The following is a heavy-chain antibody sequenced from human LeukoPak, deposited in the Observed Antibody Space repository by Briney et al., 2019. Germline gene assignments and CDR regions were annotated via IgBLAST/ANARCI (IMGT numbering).Heavy chain of an antibody. CDR3: ARDQRVKPYYYDSSPWFDP. J-gene: IGHJ5*02. CDR1: GGSISSGGYY. V-gene: IGHV4-31*03. Sequence: PSETLSLTCTVSGGSISSGGYYWSWIRQHPGTGLEWIGYIYYSGSTYYNPSLKSRVTISVDTSKNQFSLKLSSVTAADTAVYYCARDQRVKPYYYDSSPWFDPWGQGTLVTVSS. CDR2: IYYSGST. D-gene: IGHD3-22*01.